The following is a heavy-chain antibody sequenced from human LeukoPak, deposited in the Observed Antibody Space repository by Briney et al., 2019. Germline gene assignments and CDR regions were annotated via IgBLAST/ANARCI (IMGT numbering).Heavy chain of an antibody. CDR1: GFTFSSYA. D-gene: IGHD3-10*01. V-gene: IGHV3-30-3*01. CDR2: ISYDGSNK. J-gene: IGHJ6*02. Sequence: GGSLRLSCAASGFTFSSYAMHWVRQAPGKGLEWGAVISYDGSNKYYADSVKGRFTISRDNSKNTLYLQMNSLRAEDTAVYYCARDRGELLSTHYYYYGMGVWGQGTTVTVSS. CDR3: ARDRGELLSTHYYYYGMGV.